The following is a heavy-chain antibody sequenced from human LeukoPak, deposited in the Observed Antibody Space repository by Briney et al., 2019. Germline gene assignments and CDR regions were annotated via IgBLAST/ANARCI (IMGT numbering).Heavy chain of an antibody. Sequence: PSETLSLTCTASGGSISSHYWSWIRQPPGKGLEWIGYIYYSGSTNYNPSLKSRVTISVDTSKNQFSLKLSSVTAADTAVYYCARGPKGSGWYNWFYPWGQGTLVTVSS. CDR1: GGSISSHY. D-gene: IGHD6-19*01. CDR2: IYYSGST. J-gene: IGHJ5*02. CDR3: ARGPKGSGWYNWFYP. V-gene: IGHV4-59*11.